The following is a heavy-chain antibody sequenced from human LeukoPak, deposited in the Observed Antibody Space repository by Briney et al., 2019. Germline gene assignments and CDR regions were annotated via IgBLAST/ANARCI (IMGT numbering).Heavy chain of an antibody. J-gene: IGHJ4*02. V-gene: IGHV1-69*01. CDR1: GCSFRSYG. CDR3: ARDQGYRYGYGDFDY. D-gene: IGHD5-18*01. Sequence: GSSVKVSCKASGCSFRSYGISWVRQAPGQGLEWVGGIIPIFGTANYAQQFQGRVTNTADESTSTAYMELSSLRSEDTAVYYCARDQGYRYGYGDFDYWGQGTLVTVSS. CDR2: IIPIFGTA.